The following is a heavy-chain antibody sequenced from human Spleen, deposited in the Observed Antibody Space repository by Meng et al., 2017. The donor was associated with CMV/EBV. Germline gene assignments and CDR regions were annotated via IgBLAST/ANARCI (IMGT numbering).Heavy chain of an antibody. J-gene: IGHJ4*02. CDR3: ARARIHYDSSGLDY. V-gene: IGHV3-74*01. CDR1: GFTFSSYW. D-gene: IGHD3-22*01. CDR2: INSDGSST. Sequence: GESLKISCAASGFTFSSYWMHWVRQAPGKGLVWVSRINSDGSSTTYADSVKGRFTISRDNAKNSLYLQMNSLRAEDTAVYYCARARIHYDSSGLDYWGQGTLVTVSS.